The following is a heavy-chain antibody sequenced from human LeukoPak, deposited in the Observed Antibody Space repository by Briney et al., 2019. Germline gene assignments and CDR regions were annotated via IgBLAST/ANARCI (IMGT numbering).Heavy chain of an antibody. V-gene: IGHV3-15*01. Sequence: PGGSLRLSCAASGFTFSNAWMSWVRQAPGKGLDWVGRIKSKTDGGTTDYAAPVKGRFTISRDDSKNTLYLQMNSLKTDDTAVYYCTTTEYYYDSSGLDYWGQGTLVTVSS. CDR1: GFTFSNAW. CDR3: TTTEYYYDSSGLDY. J-gene: IGHJ4*02. D-gene: IGHD3-22*01. CDR2: IKSKTDGGTT.